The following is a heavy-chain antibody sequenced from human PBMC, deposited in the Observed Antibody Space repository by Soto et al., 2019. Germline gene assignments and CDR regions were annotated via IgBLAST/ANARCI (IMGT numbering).Heavy chain of an antibody. CDR1: GFTFTNYW. J-gene: IGHJ4*01. CDR3: GSVFEH. CDR2: VDGEGSGT. V-gene: IGHV3-74*01. Sequence: EVQLVESGGGLVQPGGSLRLSCAASGFTFTNYWMHWVRQAPGKGLQWVARVDGEGSGTSYADSVKGRFTISRDNAKNTLSLQMNSLSADDKAVYYGGSVFEHWGCGTLVTVSS. D-gene: IGHD1-26*01.